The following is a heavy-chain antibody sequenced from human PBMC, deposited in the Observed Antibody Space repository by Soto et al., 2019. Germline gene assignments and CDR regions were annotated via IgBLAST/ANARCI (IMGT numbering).Heavy chain of an antibody. J-gene: IGHJ6*02. CDR3: ARGGVVTATTWGYYYGMDV. CDR2: IYYSGST. V-gene: IGHV4-61*01. D-gene: IGHD2-21*02. Sequence: QVQLQESGPGLVKPSETLSLTCTVSGGSVSSGSYYWSWIRQPPGKGLEWIGYIYYSGSTNYNPSLQSRVTISVDTSKNQFSLKLSSVTAADTAVYYCARGGVVTATTWGYYYGMDVWGQGTTVTVSS. CDR1: GGSVSSGSYY.